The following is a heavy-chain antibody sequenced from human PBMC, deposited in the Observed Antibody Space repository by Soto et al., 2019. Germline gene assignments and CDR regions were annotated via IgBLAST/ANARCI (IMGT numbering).Heavy chain of an antibody. CDR2: INHSGST. V-gene: IGHV4-34*01. D-gene: IGHD2-15*01. CDR3: ARSLYCSGGSCYRGADAFDI. CDR1: GGSFSGYY. J-gene: IGHJ3*02. Sequence: SETLSLTCAVYGGSFSGYYWSWIRQPPGKGLEWIGEINHSGSTNYNPSLKSRVTISVDTSKNQFSLKLSSVTAADTAVYYCARSLYCSGGSCYRGADAFDIWGQGTMVTVSS.